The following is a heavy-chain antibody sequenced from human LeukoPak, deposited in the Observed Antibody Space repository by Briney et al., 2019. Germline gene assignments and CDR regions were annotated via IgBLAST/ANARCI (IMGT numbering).Heavy chain of an antibody. D-gene: IGHD6-13*01. CDR3: ARGVATAGAKFFDY. CDR1: GYTFTGYY. CDR2: INPNSGGT. J-gene: IGHJ4*02. Sequence: ASVKVSCKASGYTFTGYYMHWVRQAPGQGLEWMGWINPNSGGTNYAQKFQGRVTMTRDTSISTAYMELSRLTADDTAVYYCARGVATAGAKFFDYWGQGTLVTVSS. V-gene: IGHV1-2*02.